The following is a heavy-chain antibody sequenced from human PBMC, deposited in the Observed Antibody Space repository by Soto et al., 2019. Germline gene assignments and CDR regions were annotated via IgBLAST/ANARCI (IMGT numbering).Heavy chain of an antibody. J-gene: IGHJ6*02. CDR3: AHNTVTTYYYGMDV. Sequence: QITLKESGPTLVKPRQTLTLTCTFSGFSLSTSGVGVGWIRQPPGKALEWLALIYWDDDKRYSPSLKSRLTITKDTSKNQVVLTMTNMDPVDTATYYCAHNTVTTYYYGMDVWGQGTTVTVSS. V-gene: IGHV2-5*02. CDR2: IYWDDDK. D-gene: IGHD4-4*01. CDR1: GFSLSTSGVG.